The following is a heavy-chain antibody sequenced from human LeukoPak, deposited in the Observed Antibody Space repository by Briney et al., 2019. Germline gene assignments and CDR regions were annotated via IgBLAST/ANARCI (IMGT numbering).Heavy chain of an antibody. J-gene: IGHJ4*02. Sequence: PGGSLRLSCAASGFTFNNNDMTWVGQAPGNGLEGVSTIDDGGINTYYADSVKGRFTVSRDNSKNMLFLQTNSLTAEDTAVYYCSRGGHGYHSRGYYYVDIDYWGQGTLVPVSS. D-gene: IGHD3-22*01. CDR1: GFTFNNND. CDR2: IDDGGINT. V-gene: IGHV3-23*01. CDR3: SRGGHGYHSRGYYYVDIDY.